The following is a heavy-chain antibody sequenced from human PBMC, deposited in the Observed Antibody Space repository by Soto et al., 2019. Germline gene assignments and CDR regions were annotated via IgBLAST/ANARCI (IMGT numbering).Heavy chain of an antibody. Sequence: GASVKVSCKASGGTFSSYAISWVRQAPGQGLEWMGGIIPIFGTANYAQKFQGRVTITADESTSTAYMELSSLRSEDTAVYYCAKAYYXILTGYQLYYYYYGMDVWGQGTTVTVSS. J-gene: IGHJ6*02. D-gene: IGHD3-9*01. CDR3: AKAYYXILTGYQLYYYYYGMDV. CDR2: IIPIFGTA. CDR1: GGTFSSYA. V-gene: IGHV1-69*13.